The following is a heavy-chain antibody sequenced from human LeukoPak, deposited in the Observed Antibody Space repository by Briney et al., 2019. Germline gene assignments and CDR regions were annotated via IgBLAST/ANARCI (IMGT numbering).Heavy chain of an antibody. J-gene: IGHJ4*02. CDR2: IYYSGST. Sequence: SETLSLTCTVSGGSISSGGYYWSWIRQHPGKGLEWIGYIYYSGSTYYNPSLKSRATISVDMSKNQFSLKLSSVTAADTAVYYCARGLWSGELDYWGQGTLVTVSS. CDR3: ARGLWSGELDY. D-gene: IGHD3-10*01. V-gene: IGHV4-31*03. CDR1: GGSISSGGYY.